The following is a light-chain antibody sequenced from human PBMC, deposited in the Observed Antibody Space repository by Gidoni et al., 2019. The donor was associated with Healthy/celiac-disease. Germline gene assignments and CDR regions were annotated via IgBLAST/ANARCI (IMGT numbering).Light chain of an antibody. V-gene: IGLV1-44*01. J-gene: IGLJ2*01. CDR1: RPNIGSNT. Sequence: QSVLTQPPSASGTPGQRVTIPCSGSRPNIGSNTVNWDQQLPGTAPKRLIDSNNQRPSGVPDRFSGSKSGTSASLAISGLQSEDEADYYCAAWDDSLNGRVVFGGGTKLTVL. CDR3: AAWDDSLNGRVV. CDR2: SNN.